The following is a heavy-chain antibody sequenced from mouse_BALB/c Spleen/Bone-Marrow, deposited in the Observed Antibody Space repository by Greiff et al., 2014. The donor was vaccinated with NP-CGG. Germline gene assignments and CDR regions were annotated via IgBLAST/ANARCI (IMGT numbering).Heavy chain of an antibody. CDR1: GFNIKDYY. CDR3: AGGNYRFAY. Sequence: EVQLVESGAELVRPGALVKLSCKASGFNIKDYYMHWVKQRPEQGLEWIGWIDPENGNTIYDPKFQGKASITADTSSNTAYLQLSRLTSEDTAVYYCAGGNYRFAYWGQGTLVTVSA. J-gene: IGHJ3*01. D-gene: IGHD2-1*01. V-gene: IGHV14-1*02. CDR2: IDPENGNT.